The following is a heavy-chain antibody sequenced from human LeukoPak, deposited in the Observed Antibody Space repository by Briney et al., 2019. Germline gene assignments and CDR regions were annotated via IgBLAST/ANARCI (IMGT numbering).Heavy chain of an antibody. D-gene: IGHD6-13*01. J-gene: IGHJ4*02. CDR1: GFTFSSYS. CDR3: ARKPKGIAAAGFDY. CDR2: ISSSSSTI. Sequence: GGSLRLSCAASGFTFSSYSMNWVRQAPGKGLEWVSYISSSSSTIYYADSVKGRFTISRDNAKNSLYLQMNSLRAEDTAVYYCARKPKGIAAAGFDYWGQGTLVTVSS. V-gene: IGHV3-48*04.